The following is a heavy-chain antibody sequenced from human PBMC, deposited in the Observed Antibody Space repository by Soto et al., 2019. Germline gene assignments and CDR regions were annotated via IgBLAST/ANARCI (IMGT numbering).Heavy chain of an antibody. CDR2: ISGSGGST. D-gene: IGHD6-19*01. CDR1: GFTFSSYA. V-gene: IGHV3-23*01. Sequence: EVQLLESGGGLVQPGGSLRLSCAASGFTFSSYAMSWVRQAPGKGLEWVSAISGSGGSTYYADSVKGRFTISRDNSKNTLDLQMNSLRAEDTAVYYCAKVSGWRLDMNWYFDLWGRGTLVTVSS. J-gene: IGHJ2*01. CDR3: AKVSGWRLDMNWYFDL.